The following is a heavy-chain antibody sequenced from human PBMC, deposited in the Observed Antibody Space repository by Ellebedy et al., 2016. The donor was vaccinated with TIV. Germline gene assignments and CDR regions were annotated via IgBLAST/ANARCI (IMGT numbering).Heavy chain of an antibody. V-gene: IGHV3-30*18. Sequence: GESLKISXAASGFTFSSFGMHWVRQAPGKGLEWVALVSHDGNKYYAESVKGRFTVSRDNSKNTLNLQMKSLRAEDSAVYYCAKVDPRYGVAPFDSWGQGTLVIVSS. CDR3: AKVDPRYGVAPFDS. CDR1: GFTFSSFG. CDR2: VSHDGNK. J-gene: IGHJ4*02. D-gene: IGHD3-3*01.